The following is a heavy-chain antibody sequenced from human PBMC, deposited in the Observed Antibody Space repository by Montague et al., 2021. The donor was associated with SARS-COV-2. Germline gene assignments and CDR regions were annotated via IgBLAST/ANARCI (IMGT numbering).Heavy chain of an antibody. Sequence: CAISGDSVSSNTAAWNWIRRSPSRGLVWLGRTFYRSKWYNEFAESVKSRISINADTSKNEVSLQLIYVTPEDTAMYYCARDSRNWYGPIGFDIWGQGTVVTVS. CDR3: ARDSRNWYGPIGFDI. D-gene: IGHD6-13*01. CDR2: TFYRSKWYN. J-gene: IGHJ3*02. V-gene: IGHV6-1*01. CDR1: GDSVSSNTAA.